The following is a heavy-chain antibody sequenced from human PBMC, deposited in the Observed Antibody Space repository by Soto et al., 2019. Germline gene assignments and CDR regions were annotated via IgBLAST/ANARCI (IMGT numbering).Heavy chain of an antibody. V-gene: IGHV1-46*01. CDR3: ARDRASSGYISSSRYWYFDL. D-gene: IGHD6-6*01. Sequence: ASVKVSCKASGYTFTSYYMHWVRQAPGQGLEWMGIINPSGGSTSYAQKFQGRVTMTRDTSTSTVYMELSSLRSEDTAVYYCARDRASSGYISSSRYWYFDLWGRGTLVTVSS. CDR1: GYTFTSYY. CDR2: INPSGGST. J-gene: IGHJ2*01.